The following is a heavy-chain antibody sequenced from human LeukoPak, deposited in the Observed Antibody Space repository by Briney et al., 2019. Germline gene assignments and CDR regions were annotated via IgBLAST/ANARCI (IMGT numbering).Heavy chain of an antibody. V-gene: IGHV3-23*01. J-gene: IGHJ4*02. D-gene: IGHD3-3*01. CDR1: GFTFSSYA. CDR2: ISGSGGST. CDR3: ANGGSRFLEWLPPFDY. Sequence: PGGSLRLSCAASGFTFSSYAMSWVRQAPGKGLEWVSAISGSGGSTYYADSVKGRFTISRDNSKNTLYLQMNSLRAEDTAVYYCANGGSRFLEWLPPFDYWGQGTLVTVSS.